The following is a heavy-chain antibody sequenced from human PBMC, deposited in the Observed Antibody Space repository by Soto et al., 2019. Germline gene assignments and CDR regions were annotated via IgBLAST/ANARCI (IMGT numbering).Heavy chain of an antibody. V-gene: IGHV1-8*01. Sequence: ASVKVSCKASGYTFTSYDINWVRQATGQGLEWMGWMNPNSGNTGYAQKFQGRVTMTRNTSISTAYMELSSLRSEDTAVYYCARVRDCSSTSCLFHGDYWGQGTLVTVAS. CDR1: GYTFTSYD. CDR2: MNPNSGNT. CDR3: ARVRDCSSTSCLFHGDY. D-gene: IGHD2-2*01. J-gene: IGHJ4*02.